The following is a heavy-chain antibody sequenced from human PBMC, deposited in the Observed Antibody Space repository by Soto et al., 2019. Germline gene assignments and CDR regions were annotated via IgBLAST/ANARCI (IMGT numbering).Heavy chain of an antibody. D-gene: IGHD4-17*01. V-gene: IGHV3-30-3*01. CDR3: TRADVTVTLSVFDP. CDR2: ISDDGNTK. Sequence: QGRLVESGGGVVQPGRSLRLSCAASGFIFSSYPMHWVRQAPGKGLEWVALISDDGNTKYYADSVKGRFTISRDKSKNTLYLQMNSLSAEDTAVYYCTRADVTVTLSVFDPWGQGTLVTVSS. J-gene: IGHJ5*02. CDR1: GFIFSSYP.